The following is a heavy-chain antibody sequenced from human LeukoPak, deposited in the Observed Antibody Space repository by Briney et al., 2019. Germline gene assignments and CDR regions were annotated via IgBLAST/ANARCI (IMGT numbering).Heavy chain of an antibody. CDR3: ARALNLLDPVTLDY. J-gene: IGHJ4*02. CDR2: ISSSSSYI. Sequence: GGSLRLSCAASGFTFSNYSMNWVRQAPGKGLEWVSSISSSSSYIYYADSVKGRFTISRDNAKNSLYLQMNSLRAEDTAVYYCARALNLLDPVTLDYWGQGTLVTVSS. V-gene: IGHV3-21*01. D-gene: IGHD1-1*01. CDR1: GFTFSNYS.